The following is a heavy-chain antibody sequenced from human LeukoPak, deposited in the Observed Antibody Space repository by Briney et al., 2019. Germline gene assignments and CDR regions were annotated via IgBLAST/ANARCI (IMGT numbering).Heavy chain of an antibody. Sequence: SETLSLTCTVSGSISCSNYYWGWIRQPPGKGLEWIGSIYYSGSTHYNPSLKSRVNISVDTSKNQFSLKLSSVTAADTAVYYCARASPHYYDSSGYHNWFDPWGQGTLVTVSS. CDR1: GSISCSNYY. CDR3: ARASPHYYDSSGYHNWFDP. D-gene: IGHD3-22*01. J-gene: IGHJ5*02. CDR2: IYYSGST. V-gene: IGHV4-39*07.